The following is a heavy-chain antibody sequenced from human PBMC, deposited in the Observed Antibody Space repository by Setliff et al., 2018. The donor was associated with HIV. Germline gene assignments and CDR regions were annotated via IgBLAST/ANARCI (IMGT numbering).Heavy chain of an antibody. CDR3: ARAAPGIQNDAFDV. V-gene: IGHV4-61*09. Sequence: SETLSLTCSVSGGSISSGSYYWTWIRQPAGKGPEWIGHIYTNGYTNYNPFLKSRVTISVDTSKNQFSLRLTSVTAADTAVYYCARAAPGIQNDAFDVWGQGTMVT. J-gene: IGHJ3*01. CDR2: IYTNGYT. CDR1: GGSISSGSYY.